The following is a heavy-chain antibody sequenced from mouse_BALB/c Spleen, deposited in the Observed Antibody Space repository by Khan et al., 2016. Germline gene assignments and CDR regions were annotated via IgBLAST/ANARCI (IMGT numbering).Heavy chain of an antibody. V-gene: IGHV2-6*02. J-gene: IGHJ4*01. CDR3: ARRDDGGGAMDY. CDR1: GFSLTSYG. D-gene: IGHD2-3*01. Sequence: QVQLKESGPGLVAPSQSLSITCTVSGFSLTSYGVHWVRQPPGKGLEWLVVIWSDGSTTYNSALKSRLSISKDNSKSPVFLKMNSLQTDDTAMYXCARRDDGGGAMDYWGQGTSVTVSA. CDR2: IWSDGST.